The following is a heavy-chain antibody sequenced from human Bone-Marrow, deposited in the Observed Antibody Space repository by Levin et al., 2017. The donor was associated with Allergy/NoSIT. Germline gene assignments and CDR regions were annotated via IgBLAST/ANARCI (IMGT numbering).Heavy chain of an antibody. J-gene: IGHJ4*02. CDR2: IKSKTDGGTT. D-gene: IGHD6-13*01. Sequence: GGSLRLSCAASGITFSNAWMSWARQAPGKGLEWVGRIKSKTDGGTTEYAAPVKGRFTISRDDAKNTLYLQLNSLKTEDTAVYFCTTYSSSWYYFDYWGQGTLVTVSS. CDR1: GITFSNAW. V-gene: IGHV3-15*01. CDR3: TTYSSSWYYFDY.